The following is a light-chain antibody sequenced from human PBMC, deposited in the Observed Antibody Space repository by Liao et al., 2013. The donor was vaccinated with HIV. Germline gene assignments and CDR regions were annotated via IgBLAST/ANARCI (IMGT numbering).Light chain of an antibody. CDR2: QDN. Sequence: SYAVTQPPSVSVSPGQTASITCSGDRLGDKYTCWYQQKSGQSPVLVIYQDNKRPSGIPERFSGSNSGNTSTLTISGTQAMDEADYYCQAWDSSTAYVVFGGGTKLTVL. CDR3: QAWDSSTAYVV. J-gene: IGLJ2*01. CDR1: RLGDKY. V-gene: IGLV3-1*01.